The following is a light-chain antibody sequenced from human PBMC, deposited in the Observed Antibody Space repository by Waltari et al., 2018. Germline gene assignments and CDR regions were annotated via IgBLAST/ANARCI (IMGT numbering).Light chain of an antibody. Sequence: QSALTQPRSVSGSPGQSVTISCTGTSSAVGGYNYVSWYQQHPGKAPNLMIYDVSKRPSGVPDRFSGSKSGNTASLTISGLQAEDEADYYCCSYAGSPWVFGGGTKLTVL. CDR1: SSAVGGYNY. CDR2: DVS. J-gene: IGLJ3*02. CDR3: CSYAGSPWV. V-gene: IGLV2-11*01.